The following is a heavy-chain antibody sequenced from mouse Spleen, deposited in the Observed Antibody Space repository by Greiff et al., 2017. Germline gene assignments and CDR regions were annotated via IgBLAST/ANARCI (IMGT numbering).Heavy chain of an antibody. CDR2: IRNKANGYTT. Sequence: EVQVVESGGGLVQPGGSLSLSCAASGFTFTDYYMSWVRQPPGKALEWLGFIRNKANGYTTEYSASVKGRFTISRDNSQSILYLQMNALRAEDSATYYCASSYDSPFDYWGQGTTLTVSS. CDR3: ASSYDSPFDY. D-gene: IGHD2-4*01. J-gene: IGHJ2*01. V-gene: IGHV7-3*01. CDR1: GFTFTDYY.